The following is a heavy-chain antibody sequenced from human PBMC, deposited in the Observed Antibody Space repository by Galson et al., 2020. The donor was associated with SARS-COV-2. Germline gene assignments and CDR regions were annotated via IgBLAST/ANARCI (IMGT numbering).Heavy chain of an antibody. J-gene: IGHJ4*02. V-gene: IGHV3-7*01. D-gene: IGHD6-19*01. CDR2: IRGNGNER. Sequence: GGSLRLSCVVSSFTFEEYWMSWFRQAPGKGLEWVANIRGNGNERNYADSVKGRFSISRDNTVNSLFLQMDSLRVEDTAVYYCTREGWQGGYWGQGTRVTVSS. CDR1: SFTFEEYW. CDR3: TREGWQGGY.